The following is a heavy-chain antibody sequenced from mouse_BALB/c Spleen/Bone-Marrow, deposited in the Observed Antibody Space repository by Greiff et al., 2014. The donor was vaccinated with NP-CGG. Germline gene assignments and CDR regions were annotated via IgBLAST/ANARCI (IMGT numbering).Heavy chain of an antibody. CDR2: ISNLAYSI. CDR1: GFTFSDYG. Sequence: VQLKQSGGGLVQPGGSRKLSCAASGFTFSDYGMAWVRQAPGKGPEWVAFISNLAYSIYYADTVTGRFTISRENGKNTLYLEMSSLRSEDTAMYYCAREGGAMDYWGQGTSVTVSS. J-gene: IGHJ4*01. V-gene: IGHV5-15*02. CDR3: AREGGAMDY.